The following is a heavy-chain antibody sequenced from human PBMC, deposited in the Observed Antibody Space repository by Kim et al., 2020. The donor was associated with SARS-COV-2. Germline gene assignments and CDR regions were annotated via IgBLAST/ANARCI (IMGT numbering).Heavy chain of an antibody. J-gene: IGHJ5*02. CDR2: IYWDDDK. Sequence: SGPTLVNPTQTLTLTCTFSGFSLSTSGVGVGWIRQPPGKALEWLALIYWDDDKRYSPSLKSRLTITKDTSKNQVVLTMTNMDPVDTATYYCAHTRVVGYSGSYYVGWFDPWGQGTLVTVSS. CDR3: AHTRVVGYSGSYYVGWFDP. D-gene: IGHD3-10*01. CDR1: GFSLSTSGVG. V-gene: IGHV2-5*02.